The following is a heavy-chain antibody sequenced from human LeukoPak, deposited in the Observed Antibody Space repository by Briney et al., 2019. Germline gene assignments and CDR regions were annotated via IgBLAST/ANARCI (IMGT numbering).Heavy chain of an antibody. D-gene: IGHD3-3*01. CDR2: INSDGSST. CDR1: GFTFSSYW. J-gene: IGHJ3*02. CDR3: ARDRGWDFWSGYYPRSEKSDAFDI. V-gene: IGHV3-74*01. Sequence: GGSLRLSCAASGFTFSSYWMHWVRQAPGKGLVWVSRINSDGSSTSYADSVKGRFTISRDNAKNTLYLQMNSLRAEDTAVYYCARDRGWDFWSGYYPRSEKSDAFDIWGQGTMVTVSS.